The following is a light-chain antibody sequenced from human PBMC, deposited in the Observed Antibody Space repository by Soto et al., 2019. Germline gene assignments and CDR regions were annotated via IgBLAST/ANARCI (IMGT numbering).Light chain of an antibody. CDR2: GAS. V-gene: IGKV3-15*01. CDR3: QQVNNYTQN. Sequence: IVVTQSLFTLSSSEHLTVTLSCRASQSVSSNLAWYQQKPGQAPRLLIYGASTRATGIPARFSGSGSGTEFTLTISCLQPEDFATYYCQQVNNYTQNLGRGTKVEIK. CDR1: QSVSSN. J-gene: IGKJ4*01.